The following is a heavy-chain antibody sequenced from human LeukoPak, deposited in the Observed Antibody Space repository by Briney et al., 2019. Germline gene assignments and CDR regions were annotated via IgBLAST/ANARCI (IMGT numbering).Heavy chain of an antibody. J-gene: IGHJ4*02. CDR1: GGTFSSYA. CDR2: IIPIFGTA. Sequence: GASVKVSFKASGGTFSSYAISWVRQAPGQGLEWMGGIIPIFGTANYAQKFQGRVTITADESTSTAYMELSSLRSEDTAVYYCARDSLSWRRVRDGYKFGAFDYWGQGTMVTVSS. CDR3: ARDSLSWRRVRDGYKFGAFDY. D-gene: IGHD5-24*01. V-gene: IGHV1-69*13.